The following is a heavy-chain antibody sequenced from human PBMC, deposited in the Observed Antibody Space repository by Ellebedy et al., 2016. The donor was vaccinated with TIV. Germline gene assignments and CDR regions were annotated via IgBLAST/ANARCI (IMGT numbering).Heavy chain of an antibody. J-gene: IGHJ4*02. D-gene: IGHD6-19*01. CDR1: GGTFSSYA. Sequence: SVKVSXKASGGTFSSYAISWVRQAPGQGLEWMGGIIPIFGTANYAQKFQGRVTITADESTSTAYMELSSLRSEDTAVYYCAIAVAGTSSTFDYWGQGTLVTVSS. V-gene: IGHV1-69*13. CDR3: AIAVAGTSSTFDY. CDR2: IIPIFGTA.